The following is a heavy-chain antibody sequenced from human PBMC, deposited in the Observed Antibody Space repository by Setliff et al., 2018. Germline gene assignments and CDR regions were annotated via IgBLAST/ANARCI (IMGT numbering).Heavy chain of an antibody. J-gene: IGHJ4*02. D-gene: IGHD2-21*02. V-gene: IGHV4-38-2*02. CDR1: GYSISSGYI. CDR2: IGHTGSI. CDR3: ARDLGHGGDSDY. Sequence: ETLSLTCTFSGYSISSGYIWGWIRQPPGKGLEWVGNIGHTGSINYNPSLKSRLTISRDTSKNQVSLKLNSVTATDTAVYYCARDLGHGGDSDYWGQGILVTVSS.